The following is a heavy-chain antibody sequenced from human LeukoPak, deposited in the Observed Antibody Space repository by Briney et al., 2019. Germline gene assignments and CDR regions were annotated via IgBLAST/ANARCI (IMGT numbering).Heavy chain of an antibody. CDR3: AKAISPYCSGGSCYSGPFDY. V-gene: IGHV3-23*01. CDR1: GFTFSSYA. D-gene: IGHD2-15*01. Sequence: QPGGSLRLSCAASGFTFSSYAMSWVRQAPGKGLEWGSAISGSGGSTYYADAGKGRFTISRENSKNPLYLQMNSLRAEDTAVYYCAKAISPYCSGGSCYSGPFDYWGQGTLVTVSS. CDR2: ISGSGGST. J-gene: IGHJ4*02.